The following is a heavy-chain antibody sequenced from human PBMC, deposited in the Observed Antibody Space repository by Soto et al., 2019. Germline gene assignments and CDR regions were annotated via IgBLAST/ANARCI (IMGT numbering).Heavy chain of an antibody. CDR1: GYTCTGYY. J-gene: IGHJ4*02. D-gene: IGHD2-21*02. CDR2: INPNSGGT. CDR3: ARGVTVTGIVDDFDY. Sequence: ASVKVSCKASGYTCTGYYMHWVRQAPGQGLEWMGWINPNSGGTNYAQKFQGWVTMTRDTSISTAYMELSRLRSDDTAVYYCARGVTVTGIVDDFDYWGQGTLVTVSS. V-gene: IGHV1-2*04.